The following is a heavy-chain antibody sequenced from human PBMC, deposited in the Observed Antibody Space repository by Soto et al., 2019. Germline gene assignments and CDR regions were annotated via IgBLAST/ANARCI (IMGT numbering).Heavy chain of an antibody. Sequence: SETLSLTCTVSGGSISSYFWSWIRQSPGEGLEWIGYIFYSGTTNYSPSLKSRVTMSLGTAKNQFSLNLTSVTAADTAVYYCARGRGGTYAAFDIWGQGTMVTVSS. CDR3: ARGRGGTYAAFDI. V-gene: IGHV4-59*01. CDR1: GGSISSYF. J-gene: IGHJ3*02. CDR2: IFYSGTT. D-gene: IGHD2-2*01.